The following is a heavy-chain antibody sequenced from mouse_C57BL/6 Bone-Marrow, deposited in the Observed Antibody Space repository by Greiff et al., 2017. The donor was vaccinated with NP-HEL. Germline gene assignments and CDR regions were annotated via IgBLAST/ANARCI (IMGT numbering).Heavy chain of an antibody. CDR3: AGYYYGSSYYYYAMDY. CDR1: GFSLTSYG. J-gene: IGHJ4*01. Sequence: QVQLQQSGPGLVQPSQSLSITCTVSGFSLTSYGVHWVRQSPGKGLEWLGVIWSGGSTDYNAAFISRLSLSKDNSKSQVFFKMNSLQADDTVIYYCAGYYYGSSYYYYAMDYWGQGTSVTVSS. CDR2: IWSGGST. V-gene: IGHV2-2*01. D-gene: IGHD1-1*01.